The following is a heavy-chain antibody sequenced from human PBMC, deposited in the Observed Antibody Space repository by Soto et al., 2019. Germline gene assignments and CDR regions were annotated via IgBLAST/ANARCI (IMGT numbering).Heavy chain of an antibody. CDR2: IIPIFGTA. V-gene: IGHV1-69*01. CDR3: ARAPTRPNYYYYGMDV. Sequence: QVQLVQSGAEVKKPGSSVKVSCKASGGTFSSYAISWVRQAPGQGLEWMGGIIPIFGTANYAQKFQGRVTITADESTSTAYMGLSSLRSEDTAVYYCARAPTRPNYYYYGMDVWGQGTTVTVSS. D-gene: IGHD2-2*01. J-gene: IGHJ6*02. CDR1: GGTFSSYA.